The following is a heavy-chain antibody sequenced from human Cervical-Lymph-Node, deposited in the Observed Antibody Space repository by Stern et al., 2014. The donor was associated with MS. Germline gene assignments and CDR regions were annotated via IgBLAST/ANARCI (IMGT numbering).Heavy chain of an antibody. CDR3: ARGELKEGLVRGMDV. J-gene: IGHJ6*02. V-gene: IGHV1-69*01. Sequence: VQLVESGAEVKKPGASVKVSCKASGGTFSSYAISWVRQAPGQGLEWMGGIIPIFGTGNYAQKFQGRGTITADESTSTAYMELSSLRSEDTAVYYCARGELKEGLVRGMDVWGQGTTVTVSS. CDR1: GGTFSSYA. D-gene: IGHD1-26*01. CDR2: IIPIFGTG.